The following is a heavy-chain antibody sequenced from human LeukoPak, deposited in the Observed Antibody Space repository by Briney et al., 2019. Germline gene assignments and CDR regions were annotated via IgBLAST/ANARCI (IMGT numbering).Heavy chain of an antibody. CDR2: THSGGRT. V-gene: IGHV3-53*01. J-gene: IGHJ4*02. Sequence: GGSLRLSCAASGFTVNSNYMTWVRQAPGKGLEWVSVTHSGGRTYYADSVKGRFTTSRDNSKNTVFLQMNSLRAEDTAVYYCARDAPDYYDSSGYPSFDYWGQGTLVTVSS. CDR1: GFTVNSNY. CDR3: ARDAPDYYDSSGYPSFDY. D-gene: IGHD3-22*01.